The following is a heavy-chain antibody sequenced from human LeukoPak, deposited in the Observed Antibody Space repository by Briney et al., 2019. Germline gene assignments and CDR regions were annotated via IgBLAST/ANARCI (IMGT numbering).Heavy chain of an antibody. CDR1: GFTFTRYW. CDR3: ARGGSYGDY. V-gene: IGHV3-74*01. CDR2: VNPDGSST. D-gene: IGHD3-16*01. Sequence: GGSLRLSCAASGFTFTRYWMHWVRQAPGKGLVWVSRVNPDGSSTAYGDSVKGRFTSSRDNAKNTLYLQMNSLRAEDTAVYYCARGGSYGDYWGQGILVTVSS. J-gene: IGHJ4*02.